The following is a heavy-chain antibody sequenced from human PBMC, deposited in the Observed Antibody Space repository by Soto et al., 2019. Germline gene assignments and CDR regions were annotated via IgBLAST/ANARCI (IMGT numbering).Heavy chain of an antibody. Sequence: SETLSLTCTVSGGSISSYYWSWIRQPPGKGLEWIGYIYYSGSTNYNPSLKSRVTISVDTSKNQFSLKLSSVTAADTAVYYCAREVNNNSPNHRPPPAYYYYYYMDVWGKGTTVTVSS. D-gene: IGHD1-20*01. V-gene: IGHV4-59*01. CDR2: IYYSGST. CDR1: GGSISSYY. J-gene: IGHJ6*03. CDR3: AREVNNNSPNHRPPPAYYYYYYMDV.